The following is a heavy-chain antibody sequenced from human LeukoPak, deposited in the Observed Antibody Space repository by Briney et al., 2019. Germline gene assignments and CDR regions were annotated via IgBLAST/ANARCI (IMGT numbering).Heavy chain of an antibody. CDR2: ISSSGSTI. CDR1: GFTFSSYE. CDR3: ARTGRGYDFWSGSYYYMDV. D-gene: IGHD3-3*01. J-gene: IGHJ6*03. V-gene: IGHV3-48*03. Sequence: GSLRLSCAASGFTFSSYEMNWVRQAPGKGLEWVSYISSSGSTIYYADSVKGRFTIPRDNAKNSLYLQMNSLRAEDTAVYYCARTGRGYDFWSGSYYYMDVWGKGTTVTVSS.